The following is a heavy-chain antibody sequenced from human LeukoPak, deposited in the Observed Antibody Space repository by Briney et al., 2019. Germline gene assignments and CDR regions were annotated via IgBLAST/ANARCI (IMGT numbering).Heavy chain of an antibody. CDR1: GGSIISYY. V-gene: IGHV4-59*12. CDR2: IYYSGST. Sequence: SETLSLTCTVSGGSIISYYWSWIRQPPGKGLECIGYIYYSGSTNYNPSLKSRVTISVDKSKNQFSLKLNSVTAADTAVYYCARDYCTSTTCPNWFDPWGQGTLVTVSS. D-gene: IGHD2-2*01. CDR3: ARDYCTSTTCPNWFDP. J-gene: IGHJ5*02.